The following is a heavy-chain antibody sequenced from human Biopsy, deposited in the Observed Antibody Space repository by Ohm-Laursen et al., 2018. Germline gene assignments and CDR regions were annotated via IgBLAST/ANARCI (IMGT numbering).Heavy chain of an antibody. Sequence: SETLSLTCNVSGGDINNYYWSWIRQPAGKGLEWIGRIYPGGSTNYNPSLKSRVTMPVDTSKKQLSLRLRSVTAAGTAVYYCASVVLGPTNDAFDLWGQGTMVVVSS. CDR2: IYPGGST. D-gene: IGHD3-22*01. CDR1: GGDINNYY. V-gene: IGHV4-4*07. CDR3: ASVVLGPTNDAFDL. J-gene: IGHJ3*01.